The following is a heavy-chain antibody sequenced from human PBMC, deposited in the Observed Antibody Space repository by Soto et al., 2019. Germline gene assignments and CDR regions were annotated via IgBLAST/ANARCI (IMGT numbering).Heavy chain of an antibody. D-gene: IGHD2-15*01. J-gene: IGHJ6*02. Sequence: GGSLRLSCAASGFTFSSYSMNWVRQAPGKGLEWVSSISSSSSYIYYADSVKGRFTISRDNAKNSLCLQMNSLRAEDTAVYYCVRVGSYYGMDVWGQGTTVTVSS. CDR3: VRVGSYYGMDV. V-gene: IGHV3-21*01. CDR1: GFTFSSYS. CDR2: ISSSSSYI.